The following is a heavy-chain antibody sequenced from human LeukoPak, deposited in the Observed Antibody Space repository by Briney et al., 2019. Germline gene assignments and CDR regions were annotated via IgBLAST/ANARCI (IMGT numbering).Heavy chain of an antibody. Sequence: SQTLSLTCTVSGGSISSGSYYWSWIRQPPGKGLEWIGYIYHSGSTYYNPSLKSRVTISVDTSKNQFSLKLSSVTAADTAVYYCASRGSNVDTGVFDYWGQGTLVTVSS. D-gene: IGHD5-18*01. J-gene: IGHJ4*02. V-gene: IGHV4-30-2*01. CDR3: ASRGSNVDTGVFDY. CDR1: GGSISSGSYY. CDR2: IYHSGST.